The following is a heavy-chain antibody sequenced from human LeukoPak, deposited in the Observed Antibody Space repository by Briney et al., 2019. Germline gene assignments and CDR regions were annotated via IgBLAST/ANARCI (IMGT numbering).Heavy chain of an antibody. CDR2: IWFDGSNK. D-gene: IGHD1-1*01. Sequence: PGGSLRLSCAASGFTFSTYGMHWVRQAPGKGLEWLAIIWFDGSNKYYADSVKDRFTISRDNSKNTLYLQMNSLRAEDTAVYYCARAITTTAPFDYWGQGTLVTVSS. CDR3: ARAITTTAPFDY. V-gene: IGHV3-33*01. CDR1: GFTFSTYG. J-gene: IGHJ4*02.